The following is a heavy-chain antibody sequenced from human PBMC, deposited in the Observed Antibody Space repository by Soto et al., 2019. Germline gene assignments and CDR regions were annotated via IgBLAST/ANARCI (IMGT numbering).Heavy chain of an antibody. CDR1: GSSLRDDY. V-gene: IGHV3-11*01. CDR3: ARDVDADFRTDFDY. CDR2: ISGNGEII. D-gene: IGHD4-17*01. Sequence: PVGSLSLSCAASGSSLRDDYIPWMRRAPGKGLEWISYISGNGEIIQYAASARGRFTISRDNAENSVYLEMDSLRAEDTALYYCARDVDADFRTDFDYWGQGTLVTVSS. J-gene: IGHJ4*02.